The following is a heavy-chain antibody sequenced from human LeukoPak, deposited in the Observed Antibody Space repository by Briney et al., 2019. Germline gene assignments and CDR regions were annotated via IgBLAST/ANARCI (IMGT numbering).Heavy chain of an antibody. V-gene: IGHV4-59*01. CDR2: IYYSGST. J-gene: IGHJ4*02. D-gene: IGHD4-17*01. Sequence: SETLSLTCTVSGGFISSYYWSWIRQPPGKGLEWIGYIYYSGSTNYNPSLKSRVTISVDTSKNQFSLKLSSVTAADTAVYYCARAGTVTTLFDYWGQGTLVTVSS. CDR3: ARAGTVTTLFDY. CDR1: GGFISSYY.